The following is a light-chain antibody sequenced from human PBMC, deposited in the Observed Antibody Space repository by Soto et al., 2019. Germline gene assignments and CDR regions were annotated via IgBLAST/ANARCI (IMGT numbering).Light chain of an antibody. CDR1: QSVSSAY. V-gene: IGKV3-20*01. CDR2: AAS. Sequence: EIVLTQSPGTLSLSPGERATLSCRASQSVSSAYLAWYQHKPGQPPTLLIYAASSRVTGIPDRFSGSESGTDVALTISRLEPEDFAVYYCQQYGSSSTWTFGQGTKVEIK. J-gene: IGKJ1*01. CDR3: QQYGSSSTWT.